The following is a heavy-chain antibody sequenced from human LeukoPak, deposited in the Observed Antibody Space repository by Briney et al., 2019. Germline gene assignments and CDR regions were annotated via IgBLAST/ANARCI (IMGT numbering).Heavy chain of an antibody. J-gene: IGHJ4*02. Sequence: GGSLRLSCAASGFTFSEFWMSWVRQAPGKGLEWLANIKEDGSKKYYVDSVKGRFTISRDNAKNSLFLQMNSLRNEDTAVYHCVRDAVTAYWGQGTLVTVSS. CDR2: IKEDGSKK. CDR1: GFTFSEFW. V-gene: IGHV3-7*01. CDR3: VRDAVTAY. D-gene: IGHD2-21*02.